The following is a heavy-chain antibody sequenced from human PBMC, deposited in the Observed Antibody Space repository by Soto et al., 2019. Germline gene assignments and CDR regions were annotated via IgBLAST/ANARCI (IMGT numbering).Heavy chain of an antibody. V-gene: IGHV3-33*01. CDR3: VRDRDPMNREVIMTVGHLRL. CDR1: GFAFGTYV. D-gene: IGHD3-16*01. J-gene: IGHJ2*01. CDR2: IWDDGTRR. Sequence: QVQLAESGGGVVQAGQSLRVSCEASGFAFGTYVMHWVRQAPGKGLEWVALIWDDGTRREYLESVRGRFTISRVNSKNTMYLQMNNLRVEDTALYYCVRDRDPMNREVIMTVGHLRLWGRGTLVSVSS.